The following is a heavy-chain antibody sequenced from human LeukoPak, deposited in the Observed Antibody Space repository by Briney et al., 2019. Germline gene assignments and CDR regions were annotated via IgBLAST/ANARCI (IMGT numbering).Heavy chain of an antibody. J-gene: IGHJ3*02. CDR1: GFTFSSYS. V-gene: IGHV3-21*01. CDR2: ISSSSSYI. D-gene: IGHD3-22*01. CDR3: ARDRSGKTYYYDSSPREGAFDI. Sequence: PGGSLRLSCAASGFTFSSYSMNWVRQAPGKGLEWVSSISSSSSYIYYADSVKGRFTISRDNAKNSLYLQMNSLRAEDTAVYYCARDRSGKTYYYDSSPREGAFDIWGQGTMVTVSS.